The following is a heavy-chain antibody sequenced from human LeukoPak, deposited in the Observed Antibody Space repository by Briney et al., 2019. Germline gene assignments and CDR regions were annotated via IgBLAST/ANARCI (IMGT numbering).Heavy chain of an antibody. Sequence: PSETLSLTCAVYGGSFSGYYWSWIRQPPGKGLEWIGEINHSGSTNYNPSLKSRVTISVDTSKNQFSLKLSSVTAADTAVYYCARGLVGGGSYRYWGQGTLVTVSS. CDR3: ARGLVGGGSYRY. V-gene: IGHV4-34*01. CDR1: GGSFSGYY. D-gene: IGHD1-26*01. J-gene: IGHJ4*02. CDR2: INHSGST.